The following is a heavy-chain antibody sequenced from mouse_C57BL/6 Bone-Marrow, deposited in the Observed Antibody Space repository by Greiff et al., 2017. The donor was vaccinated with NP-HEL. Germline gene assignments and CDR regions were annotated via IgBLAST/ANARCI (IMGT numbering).Heavy chain of an antibody. J-gene: IGHJ3*01. V-gene: IGHV1-61*01. CDR2: IYPSDSET. Sequence: QVQLQQPGAELVRPGSSVKLSCKASGYTFTSYWMDWVKQRPGQGLEWIGNIYPSDSETPYNQKFKDKATLTVDKSSSTAYMQLSSLTSEDSAVYYCARGDYGSSYRFAYWGQGTLVTVSA. CDR3: ARGDYGSSYRFAY. D-gene: IGHD1-1*01. CDR1: GYTFTSYW.